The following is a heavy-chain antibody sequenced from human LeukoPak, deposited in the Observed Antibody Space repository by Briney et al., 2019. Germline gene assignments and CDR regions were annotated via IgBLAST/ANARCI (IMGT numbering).Heavy chain of an antibody. D-gene: IGHD3-10*01. CDR2: IWYDGSNK. CDR1: GFTFSSYG. V-gene: IGHV3-33*01. Sequence: GGSLRLSCAPSGFTFSSYGIHWVRQAPGKGLEWVAVIWYDGSNKHYADSVKGRFTISRDNSKNTLYLQMTSLRAEDTAVYYCARDRDGSGFPDYWGQGTLVTVSS. J-gene: IGHJ4*02. CDR3: ARDRDGSGFPDY.